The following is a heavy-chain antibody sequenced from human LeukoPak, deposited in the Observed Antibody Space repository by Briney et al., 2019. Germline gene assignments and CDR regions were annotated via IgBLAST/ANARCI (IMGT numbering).Heavy chain of an antibody. D-gene: IGHD6-19*01. Sequence: ASVKVSCKASGYTFIGHYMHWARQAPGQGLEWMGWINPNSGDTNSAQKFQGRVTLTRDTSINTVCMELSSLRPDDTAVYYCAREGWDQRDTAAFDYWGQGTLVTVSS. CDR3: AREGWDQRDTAAFDY. V-gene: IGHV1-2*02. CDR2: INPNSGDT. J-gene: IGHJ4*02. CDR1: GYTFIGHY.